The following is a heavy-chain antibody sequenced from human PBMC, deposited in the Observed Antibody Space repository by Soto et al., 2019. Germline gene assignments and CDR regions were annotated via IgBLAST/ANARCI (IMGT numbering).Heavy chain of an antibody. D-gene: IGHD6-13*01. Sequence: QVQLVQSGAEVTKPGSSVKVSCKASGGTFSSYAISWVRQAPGQGLEWMGGIIPIFGTATCAQKFQGRDTNSADESTSPGNMELSSLGTEDTAVKYCARGGRRIAARPFDYWGQGTLVTVSS. CDR2: IIPIFGTA. V-gene: IGHV1-69*01. CDR3: ARGGRRIAARPFDY. J-gene: IGHJ4*02. CDR1: GGTFSSYA.